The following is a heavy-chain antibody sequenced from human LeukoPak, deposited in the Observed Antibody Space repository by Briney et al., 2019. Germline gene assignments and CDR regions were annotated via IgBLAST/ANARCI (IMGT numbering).Heavy chain of an antibody. CDR2: IIPIFGTA. V-gene: IGHV1-69*13. Sequence: ASVKVSCKASGGTFSSYAISWVRQAPGQGLEWMGGIIPIFGTANYAQKFQGRDTITADESTSTAYMELSSLRSEDTAVYYCARGATTVTTSAFDYWGQGTLVTVSS. D-gene: IGHD4-17*01. CDR3: ARGATTVTTSAFDY. J-gene: IGHJ4*02. CDR1: GGTFSSYA.